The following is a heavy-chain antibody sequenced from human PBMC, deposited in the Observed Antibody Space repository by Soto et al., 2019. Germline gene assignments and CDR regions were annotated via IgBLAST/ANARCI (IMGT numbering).Heavy chain of an antibody. D-gene: IGHD6-13*01. CDR2: ISSSTTYI. J-gene: IGHJ4*02. V-gene: IGHV3-21*01. CDR3: ASAAGGSLYKPPPFDY. CDR1: GFTFSNYG. Sequence: EVQLVESGGGLVKPGGSLRLSCAASGFTFSNYGMNWVRQAPGKGLEWISSISSSTTYISYADSMKGRFTISRDNPRNTLYPQMNSLRPEDTAVYYCASAAGGSLYKPPPFDYWGQGTLVTVSS.